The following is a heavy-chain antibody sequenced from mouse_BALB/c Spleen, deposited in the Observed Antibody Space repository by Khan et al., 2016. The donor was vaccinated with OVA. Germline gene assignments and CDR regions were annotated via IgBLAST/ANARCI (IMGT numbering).Heavy chain of an antibody. J-gene: IGHJ3*01. Sequence: EVQLVESGAELVKPGASIKLSCTASGFNIKDTYMHWVKQRPEQGPEWIGRIDPTNDNIKYDPKFQDKATITADTSSNTAYLQLSSLTSEDTAVYYSATLYGNPFAYWGQGTLVSVSA. CDR2: IDPTNDNI. CDR1: GFNIKDTY. CDR3: ATLYGNPFAY. V-gene: IGHV14-3*02. D-gene: IGHD2-1*01.